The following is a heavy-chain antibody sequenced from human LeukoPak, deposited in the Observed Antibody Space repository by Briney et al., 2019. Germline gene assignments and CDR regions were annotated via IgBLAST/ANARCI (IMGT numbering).Heavy chain of an antibody. Sequence: SETLSLTCTVSGGSISSYYWSWIRQPAGKGLEWIGRIYTSGSTNYNPSLKSRVTMSVDTSKNQFSLKLSSVTAADTAVYYCAREGSLMVRGVYTFDVWGQGTMVTVSS. CDR1: GGSISSYY. D-gene: IGHD3-10*01. J-gene: IGHJ3*01. CDR3: AREGSLMVRGVYTFDV. CDR2: IYTSGST. V-gene: IGHV4-4*07.